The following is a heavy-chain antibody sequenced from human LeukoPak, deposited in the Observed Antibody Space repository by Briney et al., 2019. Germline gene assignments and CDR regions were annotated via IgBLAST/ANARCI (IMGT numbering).Heavy chain of an antibody. D-gene: IGHD4-23*01. V-gene: IGHV4-59*01. CDR1: GGSISSYY. CDR2: IYYSGST. J-gene: IGHJ4*02. Sequence: SETPSLTCTVSGGSISSYYWSWIRQPPGKGLEWIGYIYYSGSTNYNPSLKSRVTISVDTSKNQFSLKLSSVTAADTAVYYCARAGYGGNQIDYWGQGTLVTVSS. CDR3: ARAGYGGNQIDY.